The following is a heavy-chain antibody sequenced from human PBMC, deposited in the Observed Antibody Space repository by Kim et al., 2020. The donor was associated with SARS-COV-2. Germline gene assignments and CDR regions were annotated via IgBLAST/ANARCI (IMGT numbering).Heavy chain of an antibody. Sequence: GGSLRLSCAASGFTFSSYAMYWVRQAPGKGLEWVSYIRSGGAPTYYADSVKGRSTISRDNSKNSLSLQMNSLRAEDTAIYYCATLPPGWGGDAFDYWGLG. CDR2: IRSGGAPT. V-gene: IGHV3-23*01. CDR3: ATLPPGWGGDAFDY. J-gene: IGHJ4*02. D-gene: IGHD3-10*01. CDR1: GFTFSSYA.